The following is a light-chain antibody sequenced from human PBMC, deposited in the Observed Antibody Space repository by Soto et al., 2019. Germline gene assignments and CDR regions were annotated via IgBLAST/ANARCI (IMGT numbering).Light chain of an antibody. V-gene: IGKV1-39*01. CDR1: QTVAKS. CDR2: ATS. Sequence: DTQMTQSPSSLPASVGDRVTITCRASQTVAKSLNWYQQKPGKAPDLLIYATSHLHSEVPSRFSGSGSGTDFTLTINSLQPEDFATYYCQQYSHSPTTFGQGTRLEI. CDR3: QQYSHSPTT. J-gene: IGKJ5*01.